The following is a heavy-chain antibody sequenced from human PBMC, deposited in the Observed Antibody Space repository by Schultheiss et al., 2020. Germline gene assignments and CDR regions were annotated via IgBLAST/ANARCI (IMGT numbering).Heavy chain of an antibody. J-gene: IGHJ4*02. CDR1: GFTFRNYG. Sequence: GGSLRLSCAASGFTFRNYGMHWVRQAPGKGLEWVAVIWYDGSKKYCADSVKGRFTISRDNSKNTLFLQMNSLRAEDTAVYYCASWRGSWYALDYWGQGTLVTVSA. D-gene: IGHD6-13*01. CDR3: ASWRGSWYALDY. V-gene: IGHV3-33*01. CDR2: IWYDGSKK.